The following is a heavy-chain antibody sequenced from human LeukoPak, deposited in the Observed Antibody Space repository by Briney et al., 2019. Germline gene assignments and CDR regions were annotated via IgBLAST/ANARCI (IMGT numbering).Heavy chain of an antibody. J-gene: IGHJ4*02. Sequence: GGSLRLSCAASAFTFSSYAMSWVRQAPGKGLEWVSTISNSDGSTYYADSVKGRFTISRDNSENTLYLQMNSPRAEDTAVYYCAKATGYLLWGQGTLVIVSS. V-gene: IGHV3-23*01. CDR3: AKATGYLL. D-gene: IGHD1-14*01. CDR1: AFTFSSYA. CDR2: ISNSDGST.